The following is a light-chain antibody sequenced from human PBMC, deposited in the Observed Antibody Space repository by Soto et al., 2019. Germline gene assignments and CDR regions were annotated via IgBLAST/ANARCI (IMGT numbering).Light chain of an antibody. Sequence: DIQMTQSPSTLSGSVGDRVTITCRASQTISSWLAWYQQKPGKAPKLLIYKASTLKSGVPSRFSGSGSGTEFTLTISSLQPEDFATYYCQQLNSYPLVTFGQGTRLEIK. CDR1: QTISSW. V-gene: IGKV1-5*03. CDR2: KAS. CDR3: QQLNSYPLVT. J-gene: IGKJ5*01.